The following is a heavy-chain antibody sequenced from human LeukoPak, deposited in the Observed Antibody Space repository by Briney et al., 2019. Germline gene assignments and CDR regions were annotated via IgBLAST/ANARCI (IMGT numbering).Heavy chain of an antibody. Sequence: ASVKVSCKASGYTFTSYYMHWVRQAPGQGLEWMGIINPSGGSTSYAQKFQGRVTMTRDMSTSTANMELSRLRSDDTAVYYCARDDCSGGSCLDYWGQGTLVTVSS. CDR1: GYTFTSYY. V-gene: IGHV1-46*01. CDR3: ARDDCSGGSCLDY. CDR2: INPSGGST. J-gene: IGHJ4*02. D-gene: IGHD2-15*01.